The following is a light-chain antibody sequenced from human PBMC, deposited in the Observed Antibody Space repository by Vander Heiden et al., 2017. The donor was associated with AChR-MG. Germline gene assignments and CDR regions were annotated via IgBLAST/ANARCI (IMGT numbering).Light chain of an antibody. CDR3: QAWDSSTVV. V-gene: IGLV3-1*01. Sequence: SYELTQPPSVSVSPGPTARISCSGNKLGGKDRCWYQQKPGQSPILVVDQDDKRPSGIPERFSGSNSGNTATLTISGTQAMDEADYYCQAWDSSTVVFGGGTKLTVL. J-gene: IGLJ2*01. CDR1: KLGGKD. CDR2: QDD.